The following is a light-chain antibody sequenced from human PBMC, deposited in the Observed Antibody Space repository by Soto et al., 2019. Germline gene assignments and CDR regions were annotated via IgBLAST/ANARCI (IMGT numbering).Light chain of an antibody. CDR2: DAS. V-gene: IGKV3-11*01. Sequence: EIVLTQSPATLSLSPGDRATLSCRASQSVSRFLAWYQQRRGQPPRLLIYDASNRAAGIPARFSGGGSGTDFTLTISSLEHEDFGVYYCQQYDTWPRTFGQGTKVDIK. CDR1: QSVSRF. J-gene: IGKJ1*01. CDR3: QQYDTWPRT.